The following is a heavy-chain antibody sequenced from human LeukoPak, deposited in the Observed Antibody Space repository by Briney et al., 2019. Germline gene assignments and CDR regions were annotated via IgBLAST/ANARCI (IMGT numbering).Heavy chain of an antibody. Sequence: GGSLSLSCPASGLTFSSSPMNWVRLAPGNRLEWVSIRVTHGETYYADSVKGRFTISRDNSKSTLSLQMANLRVEDTAVYYCATKTPGNYPYDYWGQGTLVTVSP. V-gene: IGHV3-23*01. J-gene: IGHJ4*02. CDR3: ATKTPGNYPYDY. CDR1: GLTFSSSP. CDR2: RVTHGET. D-gene: IGHD3-22*01.